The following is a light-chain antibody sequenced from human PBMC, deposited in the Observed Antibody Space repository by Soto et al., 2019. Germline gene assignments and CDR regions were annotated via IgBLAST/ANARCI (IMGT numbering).Light chain of an antibody. V-gene: IGKV3-11*01. CDR3: QQRSKVPRT. Sequence: EITLTQSPGTLSLSPGERATLSCRASQSVSDYLAWYQQKAGQPPRVLIYGASNRATDIPARFSGSGSGTDFTLTISRLEPEDSAVYYCQQRSKVPRTCGGGTRVEIK. J-gene: IGKJ4*01. CDR2: GAS. CDR1: QSVSDY.